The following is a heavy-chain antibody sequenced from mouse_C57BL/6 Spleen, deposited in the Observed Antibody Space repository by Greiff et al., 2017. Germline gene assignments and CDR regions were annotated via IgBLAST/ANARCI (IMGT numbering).Heavy chain of an antibody. CDR1: GFTFSSYG. J-gene: IGHJ4*01. CDR2: ISSGGSYT. V-gene: IGHV5-6*01. Sequence: EVQRVESGGDLVKPGGSLKLSCAASGFTFSSYGMSWVRQTPDKRLEWVATISSGGSYTYYPDSVKGRFTISRDNAKNTLYLQMSSLKSEDTAMYYCERHRGDYGDYDAMDDWGQGTSVTVAS. D-gene: IGHD2-13*01. CDR3: ERHRGDYGDYDAMDD.